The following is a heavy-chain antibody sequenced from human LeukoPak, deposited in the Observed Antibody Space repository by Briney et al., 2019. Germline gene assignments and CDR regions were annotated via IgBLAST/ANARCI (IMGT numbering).Heavy chain of an antibody. Sequence: ASVKVSCKASGGTFSSYAISWVRQAPGQGLEWMGGIIPIFGTANYAQKFQGRVTITADKSTSTAYMELSSLRSEDTAVYYCARAGRFDSGHAWFDPWGQGTLVTVS. D-gene: IGHD5-12*01. CDR1: GGTFSSYA. CDR3: ARAGRFDSGHAWFDP. CDR2: IIPIFGTA. V-gene: IGHV1-69*06. J-gene: IGHJ5*02.